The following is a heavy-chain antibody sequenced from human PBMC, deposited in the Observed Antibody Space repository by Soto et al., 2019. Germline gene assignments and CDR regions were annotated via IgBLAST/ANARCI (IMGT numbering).Heavy chain of an antibody. J-gene: IGHJ4*02. CDR3: ASHHDYGDYLDS. CDR2: IYYSGST. CDR1: GGSISSVNYY. D-gene: IGHD4-17*01. Sequence: SETLSLTCTVSGGSISSVNYYWSWIRQHPEKGLEWIGYIYYSGSTYYNPSLKSRVTTSVDTSTNQFSLKLMSVTAADTAVYYCASHHDYGDYLDSWGQGTLVTVSS. V-gene: IGHV4-31*03.